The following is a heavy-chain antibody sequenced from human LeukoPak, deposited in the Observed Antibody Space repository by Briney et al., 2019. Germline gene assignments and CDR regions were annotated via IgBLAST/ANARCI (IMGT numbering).Heavy chain of an antibody. CDR1: GFAVSTNY. J-gene: IGHJ4*02. D-gene: IGHD3-10*01. CDR2: IYGGGTT. V-gene: IGHV3-53*01. CDR3: TKLKGWYGEGFFDY. Sequence: GGSLRLSCAASGFAVSTNYMSWVRQAPGKGLEWVSVIYGGGTTFYADSVKGRFTISRDNSSNTLYLQMNSLRADDTAVYYCTKLKGWYGEGFFDYWGQGTLVTVSS.